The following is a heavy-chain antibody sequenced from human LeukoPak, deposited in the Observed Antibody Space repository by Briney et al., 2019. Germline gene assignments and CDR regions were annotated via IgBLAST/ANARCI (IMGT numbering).Heavy chain of an antibody. D-gene: IGHD4-17*01. Sequence: PGGSLRLSCAVSGFTFSSYAMGWVRQAPGKGLEWVSAINDRGRNIYYADSVKGRFTISRDNSKNTLYLQMNSLRVEDTAIYYCGKSDYGYWFDPWGQGTLVTVSS. CDR3: GKSDYGYWFDP. J-gene: IGHJ5*02. CDR2: INDRGRNI. CDR1: GFTFSSYA. V-gene: IGHV3-23*01.